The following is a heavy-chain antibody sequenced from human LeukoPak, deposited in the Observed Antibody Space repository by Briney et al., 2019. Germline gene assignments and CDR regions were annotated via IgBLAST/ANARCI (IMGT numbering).Heavy chain of an antibody. D-gene: IGHD6-6*01. J-gene: IGHJ5*02. CDR2: IGTAGDT. V-gene: IGHV3-13*01. CDR1: GFTLSSYD. Sequence: PGGSLRLSCAASGFTLSSYDMHWVRHATGKGLEWVSAIGTAGDTYYPGSVKGRFTISRENAKNSLYLQMNSLRAGDTAVYYCARGAARGNWFDPWGQGTLVTVSS. CDR3: ARGAARGNWFDP.